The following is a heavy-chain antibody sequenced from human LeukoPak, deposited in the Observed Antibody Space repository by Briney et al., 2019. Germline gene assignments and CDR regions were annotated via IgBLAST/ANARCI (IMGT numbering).Heavy chain of an antibody. D-gene: IGHD6-13*01. V-gene: IGHV4-4*07. Sequence: SGTPSLTCTVSGGSISSYYWSWIRQPAGKGLEWIGRIYTSGSTNYNPSLKSRVTMSVDTSKNQFSLKLSSVTAADTAVYYCARDSSSWCYFDYWGQGTLVTVSS. J-gene: IGHJ4*02. CDR3: ARDSSSWCYFDY. CDR1: GGSISSYY. CDR2: IYTSGST.